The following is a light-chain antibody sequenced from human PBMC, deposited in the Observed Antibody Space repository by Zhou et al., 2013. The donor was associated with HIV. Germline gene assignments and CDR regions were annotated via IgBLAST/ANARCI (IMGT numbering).Light chain of an antibody. CDR1: QSVDTY. Sequence: EVLMTQSPVTLSVSPGGRATLSCRASQSVDTYLAWYQQRPGQPPRLLIYDASTRATGVPVRFSGSGSGTEFTLTIAGLQSEDVAVYYCQQYNNWPPLTFGGGTRVEIK. J-gene: IGKJ4*01. CDR2: DAS. CDR3: QQYNNWPPLT. V-gene: IGKV3-15*01.